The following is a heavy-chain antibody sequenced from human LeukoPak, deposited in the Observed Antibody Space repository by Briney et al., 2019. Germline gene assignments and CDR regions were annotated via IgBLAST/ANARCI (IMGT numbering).Heavy chain of an antibody. CDR2: IQSDGGDK. D-gene: IGHD5-18*01. Sequence: GGSLRLSCAASGFTFNSFAMHWVRQAPGKGLEHLAFIQSDGGDKYYADSVKGRFTIARDNSKNTLYLQMNSLRAEDTAVYYCAKDPDTAMVNDYFDYWGQGTLVTVSS. CDR3: AKDPDTAMVNDYFDY. J-gene: IGHJ4*02. V-gene: IGHV3-30*02. CDR1: GFTFNSFA.